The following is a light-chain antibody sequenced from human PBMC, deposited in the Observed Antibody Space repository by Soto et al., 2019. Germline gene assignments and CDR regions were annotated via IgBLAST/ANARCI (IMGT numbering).Light chain of an antibody. J-gene: IGKJ4*01. CDR3: QQYANSPLLT. CDR2: GTS. V-gene: IGKV3-20*01. Sequence: EILFTQSPGTLSLSPGETATLSCRASQTIGRNYLAWYQQKPGQAPRLLIFGTSTRATGIPDRFSGSGSGTGFTLSISRLEPEDFAVYYCQQYANSPLLTFGGGTKVDIK. CDR1: QTIGRNY.